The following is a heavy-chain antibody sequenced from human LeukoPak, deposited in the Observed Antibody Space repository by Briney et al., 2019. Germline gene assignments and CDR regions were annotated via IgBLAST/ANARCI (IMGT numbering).Heavy chain of an antibody. CDR2: ISSSGSTI. Sequence: GGSLRLSCAASGFTFSSYEMNWVRQAPGKGLEWVSYISSSGSTIYYADSVKGRFTISRDNAKNLLYLQMNSLRAEDTAVYYCARVYGSGIDWGQGTLVTVSS. J-gene: IGHJ4*02. V-gene: IGHV3-48*03. D-gene: IGHD3-10*01. CDR3: ARVYGSGID. CDR1: GFTFSSYE.